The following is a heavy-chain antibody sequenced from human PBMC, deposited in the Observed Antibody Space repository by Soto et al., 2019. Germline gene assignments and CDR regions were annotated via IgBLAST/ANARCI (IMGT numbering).Heavy chain of an antibody. Sequence: SETLSLTCTVSGGSISSGGYYWSWIRQHPGKGLEWIGYIYYSGSTYYNPSLKSRVTISVDTSKNQFSLKLSSVTAADTAVYYCAREMYSGSYYSYYYGMDVWGQGTTVTVSS. J-gene: IGHJ6*02. V-gene: IGHV4-31*03. D-gene: IGHD1-26*01. CDR1: GGSISSGGYY. CDR3: AREMYSGSYYSYYYGMDV. CDR2: IYYSGST.